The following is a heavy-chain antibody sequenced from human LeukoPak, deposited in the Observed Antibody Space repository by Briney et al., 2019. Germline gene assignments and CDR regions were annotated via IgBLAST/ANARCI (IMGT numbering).Heavy chain of an antibody. D-gene: IGHD3-10*01. CDR2: ISFDGSNK. V-gene: IGHV3-30*18. J-gene: IGHJ4*02. CDR1: GFTFSSNW. Sequence: GGSLRLSCAASGFTFSSNWMSWVRQAPGKGLEWVAVISFDGSNKYYADSVKDRFTISRDNSKNTLYLQMNSLRAEDTAVYYCAKDYYGSGSYYNFDYWGQGTLVTVSS. CDR3: AKDYYGSGSYYNFDY.